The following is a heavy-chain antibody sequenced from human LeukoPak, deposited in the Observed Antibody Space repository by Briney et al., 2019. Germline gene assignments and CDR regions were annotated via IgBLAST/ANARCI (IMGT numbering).Heavy chain of an antibody. CDR2: ISGSGGST. CDR3: AKSYCSSTSCYAHFDY. CDR1: GFTFSSYA. Sequence: PGGSLRLSCAASGFTFSSYAMSWVRQAPGKGLEGVSAISGSGGSTYYADSVKGRFTISRDNSKNTLYLQMNSLRAEDTAVYYCAKSYCSSTSCYAHFDYWGQGTLVTVSS. V-gene: IGHV3-23*01. D-gene: IGHD2-2*01. J-gene: IGHJ4*02.